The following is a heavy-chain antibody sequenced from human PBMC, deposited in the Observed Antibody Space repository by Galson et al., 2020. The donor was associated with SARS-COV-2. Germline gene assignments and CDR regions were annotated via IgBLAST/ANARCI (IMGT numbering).Heavy chain of an antibody. Sequence: SATLSLTCTVSSGSIRSSSYYWGWIRQPPGKGLEWIGSIYYTGSTYYNPSLKSRVTISVDTSKNQSSLKLSSVTAADTAVYYCARVSEWLYRLDYWGQGTLVTVSS. D-gene: IGHD3-3*01. CDR3: ARVSEWLYRLDY. J-gene: IGHJ4*02. CDR2: IYYTGST. V-gene: IGHV4-39*07. CDR1: SGSIRSSSYY.